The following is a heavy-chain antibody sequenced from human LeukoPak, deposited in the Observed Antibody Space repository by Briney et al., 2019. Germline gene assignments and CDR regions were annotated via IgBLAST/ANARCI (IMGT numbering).Heavy chain of an antibody. V-gene: IGHV3-49*03. J-gene: IGHJ4*02. D-gene: IGHD3-3*01. CDR3: TYDFWSGSPAAVDY. CDR2: IRSKAYGGTT. Sequence: GGSLRLSCTASGFTFGDYAMSWFRQAPGKGLEWVGFIRSKAYGGTTEYAASVKGRFTISRDDSKSIAYLQMNSLKTEDTAVYYCTYDFWSGSPAAVDYWGQGTLVTVSP. CDR1: GFTFGDYA.